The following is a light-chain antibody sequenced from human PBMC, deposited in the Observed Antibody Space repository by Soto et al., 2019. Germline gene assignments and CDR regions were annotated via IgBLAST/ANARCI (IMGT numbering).Light chain of an antibody. J-gene: IGKJ1*01. CDR2: AAS. V-gene: IGKV1-6*01. CDR1: EAIRSA. CDR3: LLDFRYFWA. Sequence: AIQLTQSPSSLSASVGDRVTITCRASEAIRSALGWYQQKPGKVPKLLIYAASILQSGVPSRFSGSGSGTDFTLTISSPQPEDFATYYCLLDFRYFWAFGQGTKV.